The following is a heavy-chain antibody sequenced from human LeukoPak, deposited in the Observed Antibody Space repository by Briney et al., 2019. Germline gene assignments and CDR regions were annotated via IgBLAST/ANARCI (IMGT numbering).Heavy chain of an antibody. CDR2: NYFSGTT. J-gene: IGHJ6*02. Sequence: SETLSLTCTISGGSISTYSWNWIRQPPGKGLEWIGYNYFSGTTNYNPALKSRVTISVDRSKNQFSLKLNSVTAADTAVYYCARGDYGDYGDFYYYGLDVWGQGTTVTVSS. CDR1: GGSISTYS. V-gene: IGHV4-59*01. CDR3: ARGDYGDYGDFYYYGLDV. D-gene: IGHD4-17*01.